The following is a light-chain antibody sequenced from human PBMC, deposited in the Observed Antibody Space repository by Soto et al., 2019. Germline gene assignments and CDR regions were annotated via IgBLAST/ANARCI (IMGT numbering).Light chain of an antibody. J-gene: IGLJ1*01. V-gene: IGLV2-14*01. CDR1: NXDVGLYDF. CDR2: EVS. CDR3: ISYTSDDVRYV. Sequence: QSALTQPASVSGTPGQSITISCTGSNXDVGLYDFVSWYQHHPGRTPKLIVSEVSHRPSGISNRFSGSKSGNTASLTISGLQSEDEADYYCISYTSDDVRYVFGTGTKVTVL.